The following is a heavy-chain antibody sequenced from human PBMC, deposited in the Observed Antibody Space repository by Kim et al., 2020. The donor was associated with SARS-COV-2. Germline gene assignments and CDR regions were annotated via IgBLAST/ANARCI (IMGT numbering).Heavy chain of an antibody. J-gene: IGHJ4*02. CDR2: I. D-gene: IGHD1-1*01. Sequence: IYHADSVKGRFIISRDNAENSLYRQMNSLRAEDTAVYYCARVYSGSHHFDYWGQGTLVTVSS. V-gene: IGHV3-21*01. CDR3: ARVYSGSHHFDY.